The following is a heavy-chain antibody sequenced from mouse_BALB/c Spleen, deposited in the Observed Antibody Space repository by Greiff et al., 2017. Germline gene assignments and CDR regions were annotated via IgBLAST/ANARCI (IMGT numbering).Heavy chain of an antibody. CDR3: ARDDGASYWYFDV. CDR2: ISYSGST. V-gene: IGHV3-2*02. CDR1: GYSITSDYA. Sequence: VQLKESGPGLVKPSQSLSLTCTVTGYSITSDYAWNWIRQFPGNKLEWMGYISYSGSTSYNPSLKSRISITRDTSKNQFFLQLNSVTTEDTATYYCARDDGASYWYFDVWGAGTTVTVSS. J-gene: IGHJ1*01. D-gene: IGHD2-12*01.